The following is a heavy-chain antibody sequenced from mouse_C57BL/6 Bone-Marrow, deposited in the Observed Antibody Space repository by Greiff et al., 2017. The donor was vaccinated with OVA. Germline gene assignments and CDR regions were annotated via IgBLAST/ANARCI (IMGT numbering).Heavy chain of an antibody. D-gene: IGHD1-1*01. V-gene: IGHV5-9-1*02. CDR3: SNDLSTSPYYFDY. CDR2: ISSGGDYI. CDR1: GFTFSSYA. Sequence: EVKLVESGAGLVKPGGSLKLSCAASGFTFSSYAMYWVRQTPEKRLEWVAYISSGGDYIYYADTVKGRFTISRDNARNTLYLQMSSLNSEDTAMYYCSNDLSTSPYYFDYWGQGTTLTVSS. J-gene: IGHJ2*01.